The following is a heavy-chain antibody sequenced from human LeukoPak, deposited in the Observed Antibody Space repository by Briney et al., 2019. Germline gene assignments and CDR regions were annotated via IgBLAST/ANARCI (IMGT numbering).Heavy chain of an antibody. CDR2: IIPILGIA. CDR3: ARDAFKDYYGMDV. J-gene: IGHJ6*02. D-gene: IGHD3-3*02. Sequence: SVKVSCKASGYTFTSYTISWVRQAAGQGLEWMGRIIPILGIANYAQKFQGRVTITADKSTSTAYMELSSLRSEDTAVYYCARDAFKDYYGMDVWGQGTTVTVS. V-gene: IGHV1-69*04. CDR1: GYTFTSYT.